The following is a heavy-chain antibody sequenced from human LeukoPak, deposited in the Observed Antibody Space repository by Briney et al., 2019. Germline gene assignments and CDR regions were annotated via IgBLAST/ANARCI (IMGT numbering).Heavy chain of an antibody. D-gene: IGHD6-19*01. V-gene: IGHV3-48*04. CDR2: ISSSGSTI. J-gene: IGHJ4*02. CDR3: ARASGWYSYYFDY. Sequence: GGSLRLSCAASGFTFSSYSMSWIRQAPGKGLEWVSYISSSGSTIYYADSVKGRFTISRDNAKNSLYLQMNSLRAEDTAVYYCARASGWYSYYFDYWGQGTLVTVSS. CDR1: GFTFSSYS.